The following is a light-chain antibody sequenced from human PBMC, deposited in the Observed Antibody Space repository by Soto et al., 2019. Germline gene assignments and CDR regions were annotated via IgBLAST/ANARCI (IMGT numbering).Light chain of an antibody. CDR2: GNT. J-gene: IGLJ2*01. Sequence: QSVLTQPPSVSRAPGQRVTISCTGSSSNIGAGYDVHWYQQLPGTAPKLLMYGNTNRPSGVPDRFSGSKSGTSASLAITGLQAEDEADYYCQSYDSSLSGSGVFGGGTKLTVL. CDR3: QSYDSSLSGSGV. CDR1: SSNIGAGYD. V-gene: IGLV1-40*01.